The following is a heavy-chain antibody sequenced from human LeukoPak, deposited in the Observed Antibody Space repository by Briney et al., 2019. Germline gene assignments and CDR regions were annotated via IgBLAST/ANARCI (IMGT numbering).Heavy chain of an antibody. CDR2: ISGSGGST. V-gene: IGHV3-23*01. CDR3: ARNENSGWGYFDY. J-gene: IGHJ4*02. D-gene: IGHD5-12*01. Sequence: GGSLRLSCAASGFTFSSYAMSWVRQAPGKGLEWVSAISGSGGSTYYADFVKGRFTISRDNSKNTLYLQMHSLRAEDTAVYYCARNENSGWGYFDYWGQGTLVTVSS. CDR1: GFTFSSYA.